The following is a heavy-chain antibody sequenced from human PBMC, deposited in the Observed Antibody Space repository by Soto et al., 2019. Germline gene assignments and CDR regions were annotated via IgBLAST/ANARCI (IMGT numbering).Heavy chain of an antibody. J-gene: IGHJ4*02. CDR2: INHSGST. V-gene: IGHV4-34*01. Sequence: QVQLQQWGAGLLKPSETLSLTCAVYGGSFSGYYWSWIRQPPGKGLEWIGEINHSGSTNYNPSLQSRGTISGDTSKTQFSLKLSSVTAADTAVYYCARSRNYYCSRSYYTGNFDYWGQGTLVTVSS. D-gene: IGHD3-10*01. CDR3: ARSRNYYCSRSYYTGNFDY. CDR1: GGSFSGYY.